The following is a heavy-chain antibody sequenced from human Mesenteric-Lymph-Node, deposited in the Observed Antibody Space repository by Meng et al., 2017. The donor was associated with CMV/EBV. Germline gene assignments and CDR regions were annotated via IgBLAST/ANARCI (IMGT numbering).Heavy chain of an antibody. D-gene: IGHD3-9*01. CDR1: GGSFSGYY. CDR3: ARGSSYDILTGYFDY. V-gene: IGHV4-34*01. J-gene: IGHJ4*02. Sequence: QGQLHQWGGGLLKPLGTLSGTCAVYGGSFSGYYWNWIRQSPEKGLEWIGEINHSGSTTYNPSFTSRIIISVDTSTNQISLNMSSVTAADTAVYYCARGSSYDILTGYFDYWGQGALVTVSS. CDR2: INHSGST.